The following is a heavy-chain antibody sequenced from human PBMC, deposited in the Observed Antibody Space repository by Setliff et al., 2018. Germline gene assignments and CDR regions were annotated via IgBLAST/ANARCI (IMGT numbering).Heavy chain of an antibody. Sequence: SETLSLTCTVSGASLNSGTYYWGWIRQPPGKGLEWIGRIYYRGDTYYHPSLKSRVTISIDTSKSQFSLKLSSVTAEDMAVYYCAKGGGRYHSDSWGQGILVTVSS. V-gene: IGHV4-39*07. CDR2: IYYRGDT. J-gene: IGHJ4*02. CDR1: GASLNSGTYY. CDR3: AKGGGRYHSDS. D-gene: IGHD1-1*01.